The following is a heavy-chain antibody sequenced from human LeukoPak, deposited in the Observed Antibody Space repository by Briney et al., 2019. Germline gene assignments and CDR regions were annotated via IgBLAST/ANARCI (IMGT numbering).Heavy chain of an antibody. D-gene: IGHD3-10*01. CDR3: ARERVGSRYFDY. V-gene: IGHV4-34*01. CDR1: GGSFSGYY. Sequence: SETLSLTCAVYGGSFSGYYWSWIRQPPGKGLEWIGEINHSGSTNYNPSLKSRVTISVDTSKNQFSLKLSSVTAADTAVYYCARERVGSRYFDYWGQGTLVTVSS. CDR2: INHSGST. J-gene: IGHJ4*02.